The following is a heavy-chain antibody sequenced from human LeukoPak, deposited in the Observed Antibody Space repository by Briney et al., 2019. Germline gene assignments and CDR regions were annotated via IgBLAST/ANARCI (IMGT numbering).Heavy chain of an antibody. CDR3: ARYPFDY. Sequence: PGGSLGLSCAASGFAFSDYYMNWIRQAPGKGLEWVSYISNSGSTIYYADSVKGRFTISRDNAKNSLYLQMNSLRAEDTAVYYCARYPFDYWGQGTLVTVSS. CDR2: ISNSGSTI. CDR1: GFAFSDYY. J-gene: IGHJ4*02. V-gene: IGHV3-11*01.